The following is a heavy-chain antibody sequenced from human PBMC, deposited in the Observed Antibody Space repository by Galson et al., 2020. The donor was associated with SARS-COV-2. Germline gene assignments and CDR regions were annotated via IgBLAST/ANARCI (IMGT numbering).Heavy chain of an antibody. J-gene: IGHJ6*04. CDR1: GFTFGDYA. Sequence: GESLKISCTASGFTFGDYAMSWFRQAPGKGLEWVGFIRSKAYGGTTAYAASVKGRFTISRDDSKSIAYLQMNSLITEDTALYYCTRDPFCCSEYGMDVWCKVTTCTVSS. CDR2: IRSKAYGGTT. V-gene: IGHV3-49*03. D-gene: IGHD2-15*01. CDR3: TRDPFCCSEYGMDV.